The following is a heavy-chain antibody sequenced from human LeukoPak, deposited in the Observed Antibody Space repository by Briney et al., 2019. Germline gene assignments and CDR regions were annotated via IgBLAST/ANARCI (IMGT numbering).Heavy chain of an antibody. J-gene: IGHJ4*02. V-gene: IGHV3-30*04. Sequence: GGSLRLSCAASGFTFSSYAMHWVRQAPGKGLEWVAVISYDGSNKYYADSVKGRFTIPRDNSKNTLYLQMNSLRAEDTAVYYCARDSYDSSGYYYYWGQGTLVSVSS. CDR2: ISYDGSNK. CDR3: ARDSYDSSGYYYY. D-gene: IGHD3-22*01. CDR1: GFTFSSYA.